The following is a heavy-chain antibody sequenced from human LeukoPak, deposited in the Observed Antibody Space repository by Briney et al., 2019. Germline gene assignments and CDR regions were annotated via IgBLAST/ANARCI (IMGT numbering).Heavy chain of an antibody. CDR2: IYYSGST. Sequence: SETLSLTCTVSGGSISSYYWSWIRQPPGKELEWIGSIYYSGSTNYNPSLKSRVTISVDTSKNQFSLKLSSVTAADTAVYYCARQLDDFWSGYYSGLFDYWGQGTLVTVSS. CDR3: ARQLDDFWSGYYSGLFDY. V-gene: IGHV4-59*01. CDR1: GGSISSYY. J-gene: IGHJ4*02. D-gene: IGHD3-3*01.